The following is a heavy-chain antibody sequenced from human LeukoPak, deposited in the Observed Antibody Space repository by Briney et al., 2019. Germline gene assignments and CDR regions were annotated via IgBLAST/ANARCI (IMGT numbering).Heavy chain of an antibody. Sequence: GGSLRLSCAASGFTFSSYAMSWVRQAPGKGLEWVSVIYSGGSTYYADSVKGRFTISRDTSKNTLYLQMNSLRAEDTAVYYCARESPVGCTSTSCYIDYWGQGTLVTVSS. CDR3: ARESPVGCTSTSCYIDY. V-gene: IGHV3-53*01. J-gene: IGHJ4*02. D-gene: IGHD2-2*01. CDR1: GFTFSSYA. CDR2: IYSGGST.